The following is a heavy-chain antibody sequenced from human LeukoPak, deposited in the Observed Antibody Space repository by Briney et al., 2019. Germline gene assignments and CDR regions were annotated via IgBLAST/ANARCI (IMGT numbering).Heavy chain of an antibody. J-gene: IGHJ4*02. Sequence: GGSLRLSCAASGFTFSSYAMSWVRQAPGKGLEWVSAISGSGGSTYYADSVKGRFTISRDNSKNMLYLQMNSLRAEDTAVYYCAKVPYRGFGELYIDYWGQGTLVTVSS. D-gene: IGHD3-10*01. CDR1: GFTFSSYA. V-gene: IGHV3-23*01. CDR3: AKVPYRGFGELYIDY. CDR2: ISGSGGST.